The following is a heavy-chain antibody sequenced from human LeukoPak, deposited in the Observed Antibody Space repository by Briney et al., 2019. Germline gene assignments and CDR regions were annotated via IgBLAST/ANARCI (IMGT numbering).Heavy chain of an antibody. D-gene: IGHD3-10*01. J-gene: IGHJ5*02. CDR2: ISSSSSYI. Sequence: PGGSLRLSCAASGFTFSSYSMNWVRQAPGKGLEWVSSISSSSSYIYYADSVKGRFTISRDNAKNSLYLQMNSLRAKDTAVYYCARDKYGSGSYYFNWFDPWGQGTLVTVSS. CDR3: ARDKYGSGSYYFNWFDP. CDR1: GFTFSSYS. V-gene: IGHV3-21*01.